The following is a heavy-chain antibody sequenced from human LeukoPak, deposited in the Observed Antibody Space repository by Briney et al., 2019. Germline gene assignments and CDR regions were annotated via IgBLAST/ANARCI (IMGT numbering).Heavy chain of an antibody. D-gene: IGHD5-18*01. CDR1: GYNFNIYD. Sequence: SVKLSCKASGYNFNIYDKVWARQAPRQGLEWMGWITAGNGNTNYAEKVKGRVTMTTDTSTSTAYMELRGLRSDDTPVYFCARDLARGYSYGYNAFDIWGQGTMVTVSS. CDR3: ARDLARGYSYGYNAFDI. V-gene: IGHV1-18*01. CDR2: ITAGNGNT. J-gene: IGHJ3*02.